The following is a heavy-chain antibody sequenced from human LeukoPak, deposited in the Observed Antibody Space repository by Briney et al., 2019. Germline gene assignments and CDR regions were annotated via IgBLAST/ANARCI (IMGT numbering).Heavy chain of an antibody. Sequence: PGGSLRLSCAASGFTFSSYAMHWVRQAPGKGLEYVSAISSNGGSTYYANSVKGRFTISRDNSKNTLYLQMNSLRAEDTAVYYCAKDLNYYDSSGFGYWGQGTLVTVSS. CDR2: ISSNGGST. V-gene: IGHV3-64*01. D-gene: IGHD3-22*01. J-gene: IGHJ4*02. CDR1: GFTFSSYA. CDR3: AKDLNYYDSSGFGY.